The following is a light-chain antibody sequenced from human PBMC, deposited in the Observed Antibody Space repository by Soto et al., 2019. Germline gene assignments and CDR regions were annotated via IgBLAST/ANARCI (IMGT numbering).Light chain of an antibody. CDR3: QQYYSIPHT. V-gene: IGKV1-39*01. Sequence: DIQMTQSPSFLSASIGDRVTITCRASQSISSYLNWYQQKAGLAPKLLIYAASSLQSGVPSRFSGSGSGTDFTLTISCLQPEDFATYYCQQYYSIPHTFGQGTKVDIK. CDR1: QSISSY. J-gene: IGKJ1*01. CDR2: AAS.